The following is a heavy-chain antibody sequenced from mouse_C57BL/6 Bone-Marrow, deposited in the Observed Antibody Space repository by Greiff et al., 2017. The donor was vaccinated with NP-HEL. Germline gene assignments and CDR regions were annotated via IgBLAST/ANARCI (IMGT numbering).Heavy chain of an antibody. CDR1: GFNIKDDY. Sequence: VQLQQSGAELVRPGASVKLSCTASGFNIKDDYMHWVKQRPEQGLEWIGWIDPENGDTEYASKFQGKATITADTCSNTAYLQLSSLTSEDTAVYYCTTRRLRRHYFDYWGQGTTLTVSS. CDR3: TTRRLRRHYFDY. V-gene: IGHV14-4*01. CDR2: IDPENGDT. D-gene: IGHD2-4*01. J-gene: IGHJ2*01.